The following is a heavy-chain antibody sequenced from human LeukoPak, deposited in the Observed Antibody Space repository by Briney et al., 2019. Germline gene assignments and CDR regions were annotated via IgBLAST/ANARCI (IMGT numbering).Heavy chain of an antibody. CDR1: GFIFSSYG. J-gene: IGHJ4*02. CDR3: AREDSSSLDY. V-gene: IGHV3-30*02. CDR2: IRYDGSKK. D-gene: IGHD6-13*01. Sequence: GGSLRLSCAASGFIFSSYGMHWVRQAPGKGLEWVAFIRYDGSKKYYADSVKGRFTISRDNSKNTLYLQMNSLRAEDTAVYYCAREDSSSLDYWGQGTLVTVSS.